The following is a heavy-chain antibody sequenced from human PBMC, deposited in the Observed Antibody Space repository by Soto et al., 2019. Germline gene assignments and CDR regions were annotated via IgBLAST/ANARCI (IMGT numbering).Heavy chain of an antibody. CDR2: TYYRSKWYN. J-gene: IGHJ5*02. V-gene: IGHV6-1*01. D-gene: IGHD5-18*01. Sequence: SQTLSLTFAISGYSVSSNSAAWNWIRHSPSRGLEWLGRTYYRSKWYNDYALSLKGRVTINPDTSKNQFSLQLSSVTPEDTAVYFCAREEILTAYNLFDPWGQGTLVTVSS. CDR3: AREEILTAYNLFDP. CDR1: GYSVSSNSAA.